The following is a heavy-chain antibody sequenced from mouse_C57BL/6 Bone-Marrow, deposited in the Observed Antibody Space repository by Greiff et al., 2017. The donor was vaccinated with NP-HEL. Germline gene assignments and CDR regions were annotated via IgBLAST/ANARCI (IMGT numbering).Heavy chain of an antibody. Sequence: EVMLVESGGGLVQPGASLKLSCESNEYAFPSHDMSWVRQTPEKRLELIAAINRDGGSTYYTDTMERRFIISRDNTKKTLYLQMSRLRSEDTAVYYGARPLYYGYGAGAWFADWGQGILVTVS. CDR2: INRDGGST. J-gene: IGHJ3*01. CDR3: ARPLYYGYGAGAWFAD. CDR1: EYAFPSHD. V-gene: IGHV5-2*01. D-gene: IGHD2-2*01.